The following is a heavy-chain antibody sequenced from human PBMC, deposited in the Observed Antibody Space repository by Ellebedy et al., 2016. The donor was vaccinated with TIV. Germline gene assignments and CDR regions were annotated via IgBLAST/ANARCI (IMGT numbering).Heavy chain of an antibody. Sequence: GGSLRLSXAASGFTFSSYGMHWVRQAPGKGLEWVAVISYDGSNKYYADSVKGRFTISRDNSKNTLYLQMNSLRAEDTAVYYCAKSSGSLFDAFDIWGQGTMVTVSS. V-gene: IGHV3-30*18. J-gene: IGHJ3*02. CDR1: GFTFSSYG. D-gene: IGHD3-22*01. CDR2: ISYDGSNK. CDR3: AKSSGSLFDAFDI.